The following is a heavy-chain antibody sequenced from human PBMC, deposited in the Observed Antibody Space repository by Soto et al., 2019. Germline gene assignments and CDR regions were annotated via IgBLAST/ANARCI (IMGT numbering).Heavy chain of an antibody. V-gene: IGHV1-46*01. D-gene: IGHD3-16*02. CDR1: GYTFTSYY. CDR3: ARESRYDYVWGSYRHFDY. CDR2: INPSGGST. Sequence: VASVKVSCKASGYTFTSYYMHWVRQAPGQGLEWMGIINPSGGSTSYAQKFQGRVTMTRDTSTSTVYMELSSLRSEDTAVYYCARESRYDYVWGSYRHFDYWGQGTLVTVS. J-gene: IGHJ4*02.